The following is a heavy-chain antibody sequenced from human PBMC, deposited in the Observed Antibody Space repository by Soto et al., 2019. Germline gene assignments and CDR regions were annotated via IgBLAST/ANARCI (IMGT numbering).Heavy chain of an antibody. CDR1: GYSFTSYW. CDR2: IYPGDSDT. J-gene: IGHJ6*02. CDR3: ARRGLYCSSTSCSTDYYYGMDV. Sequence: GESLKISCKGSGYSFTSYWIGWVRQMPGKGLEWMGIIYPGDSDTRYSPSFQGQVTISADKSIGTAYLQWSSLKASDTAMYYCARRGLYCSSTSCSTDYYYGMDVWGQGTTVTVSS. D-gene: IGHD2-2*01. V-gene: IGHV5-51*01.